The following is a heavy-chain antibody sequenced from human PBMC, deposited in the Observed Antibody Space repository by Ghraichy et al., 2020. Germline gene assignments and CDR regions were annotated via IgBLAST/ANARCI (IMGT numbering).Heavy chain of an antibody. J-gene: IGHJ4*02. CDR3: ARGRPNWGSVTSPYYFDY. V-gene: IGHV4-34*01. D-gene: IGHD7-27*01. CDR1: GGSFIYPY. CDR2: IHPSRGT. Sequence: SETLSLTFAVYGGSFIYPYWTWIRQPPGKGLEWIGEIHPSRGTGYNPSLKTRLAISVDTSKNQLSLKLTSVTAADTAVYFCARGRPNWGSVTSPYYFDYWGQGTRVTVSS.